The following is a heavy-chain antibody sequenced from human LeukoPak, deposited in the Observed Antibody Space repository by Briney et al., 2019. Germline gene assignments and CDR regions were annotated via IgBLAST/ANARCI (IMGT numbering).Heavy chain of an antibody. V-gene: IGHV4-61*02. CDR1: GGSISSGSYY. CDR2: IYTSGST. Sequence: SETLSLTCTVSGGSISSGSYYWSWIRQPAGTGLEWIGRIYTSGSTNYNPSLKSRVTISVDTSKNQFSLKLSSVTAADTAVYYCAGEGTYYYDSSGYRDYWGQGTLVTVSS. CDR3: AGEGTYYYDSSGYRDY. J-gene: IGHJ4*02. D-gene: IGHD3-22*01.